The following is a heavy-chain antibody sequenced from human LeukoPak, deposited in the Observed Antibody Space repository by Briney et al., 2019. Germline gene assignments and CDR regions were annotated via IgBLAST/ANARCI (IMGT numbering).Heavy chain of an antibody. J-gene: IGHJ4*02. V-gene: IGHV3-53*01. Sequence: GGSLRLSCAASGFTVSSNYMSWVRQAPGKGLEWVSVIYSGGSTYYADSVKGRFTISRDNSKNTLYLQMNSLRAEDTAVYYCARVSRWELLRSPCDYWGQGTLVTVSS. CDR3: ARVSRWELLRSPCDY. CDR2: IYSGGST. D-gene: IGHD1-26*01. CDR1: GFTVSSNY.